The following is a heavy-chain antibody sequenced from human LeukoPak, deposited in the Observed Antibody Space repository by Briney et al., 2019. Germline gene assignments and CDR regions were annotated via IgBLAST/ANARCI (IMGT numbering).Heavy chain of an antibody. CDR3: ARAALGYCSGGSCYPDC. J-gene: IGHJ4*02. D-gene: IGHD2-15*01. Sequence: GASVKVSCKASGGTFSSYAISWVRQAPGQGLEWMGGIIPIFGTANYAQKFQGRVTITADKSTSTAYMELSSLRSEDTAVYYCARAALGYCSGGSCYPDCWGQGTLVTVSS. CDR1: GGTFSSYA. CDR2: IIPIFGTA. V-gene: IGHV1-69*06.